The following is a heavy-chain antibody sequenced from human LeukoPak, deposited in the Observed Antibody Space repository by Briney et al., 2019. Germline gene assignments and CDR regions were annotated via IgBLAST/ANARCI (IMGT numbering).Heavy chain of an antibody. CDR3: ARDGGLDY. CDR2: INPNSGGT. J-gene: IGHJ4*02. V-gene: IGHV1-2*02. CDR1: GDIFTDYY. Sequence: GASVKVSCKASGDIFTDYYMHWLRQAPGQGLEWMGWINPNSGGTNYAQKFQGRVTMTRDTSISTAYMELSRLRSDDTAVYYCARDGGLDYWGQGTLVTVSS. D-gene: IGHD2-15*01.